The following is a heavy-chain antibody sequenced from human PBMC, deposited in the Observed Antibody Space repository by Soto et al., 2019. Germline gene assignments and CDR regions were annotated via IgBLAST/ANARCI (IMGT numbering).Heavy chain of an antibody. CDR1: GFTVSSNY. J-gene: IGHJ6*03. CDR2: IYSGGST. CDR3: ARGDGDYYYYYMDV. V-gene: IGHV3-53*04. D-gene: IGHD4-17*01. Sequence: GGSLRLSCAASGFTVSSNYMSWVRQAPGKGLEWVSVIYSGGSTYYADSVKGRFTISRHNSKNPLYLQMNSLRAEDTAVYYCARGDGDYYYYYMDVWGKGTTVTVSS.